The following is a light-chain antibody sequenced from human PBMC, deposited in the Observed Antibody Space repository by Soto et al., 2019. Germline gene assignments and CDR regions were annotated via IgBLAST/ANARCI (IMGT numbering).Light chain of an antibody. J-gene: IGLJ2*01. V-gene: IGLV2-8*01. CDR1: SSDIGGYNY. CDR2: EVN. Sequence: QPVLTQPPSASGSPGRSVTISCTGTSSDIGGYNYVSWYQQHPGKAPKLMIYEVNKRPSGVPDRFSGSKSGNTASLTVSGLQAEDEADYYCASHAGRKNIIFGGGTKVTVL. CDR3: ASHAGRKNII.